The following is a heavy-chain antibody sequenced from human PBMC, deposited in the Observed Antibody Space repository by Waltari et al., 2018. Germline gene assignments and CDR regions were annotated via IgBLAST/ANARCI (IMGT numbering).Heavy chain of an antibody. CDR1: GFTFSSYA. CDR3: ARESYSSLFY. CDR2: INSDGSIT. D-gene: IGHD6-13*01. V-gene: IGHV3-74*01. Sequence: EVQLVESGGGLVQPGGSLRLSCAASGFTFSSYAMSWVRQAPGKGLEWVSRINSDGSITNNADSVKGRFTISRDNAKNTLYLQMNSLTAEDTAVYYCARESYSSLFYWGQGVLVTVSS. J-gene: IGHJ4*02.